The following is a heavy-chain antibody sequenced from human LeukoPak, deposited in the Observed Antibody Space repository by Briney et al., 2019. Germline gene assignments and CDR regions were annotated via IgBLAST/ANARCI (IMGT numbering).Heavy chain of an antibody. CDR2: IYTSGST. CDR3: GREGLSVVAYYFDY. V-gene: IGHV4-4*07. CDR1: GGSISSNY. Sequence: SETLSLTCTVAGGSISSNYWSWLRQPAGQGLEWIGRIYTSGSTNDNPSLKSRVIISVDTSKNQYSVKLSLVTDADTAVYYCGREGLSVVAYYFDYWSQGTLVTVSS. J-gene: IGHJ4*02. D-gene: IGHD2-2*01.